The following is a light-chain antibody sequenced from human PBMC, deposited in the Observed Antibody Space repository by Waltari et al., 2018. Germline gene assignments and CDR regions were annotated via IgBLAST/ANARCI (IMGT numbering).Light chain of an antibody. CDR1: QSVTTN. CDR2: GAS. V-gene: IGKV3-15*01. J-gene: IGKJ2*01. CDR3: HQYNDGPPFN. Sequence: EIVMTQSPATLSVSPGERAIIPWRASQSVTTNLAWYQQKPGQPPRLLIYGASTRATDIPARFSGSGSGTEFTLTITSLQSEDFAVYYCHQYNDGPPFNFGQGTKLEIK.